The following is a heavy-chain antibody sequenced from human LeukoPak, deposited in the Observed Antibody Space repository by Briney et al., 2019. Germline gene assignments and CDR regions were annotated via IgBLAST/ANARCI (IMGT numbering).Heavy chain of an antibody. CDR1: GFTFDDYS. J-gene: IGHJ4*02. Sequence: GGSLRLSCAASGFTFDDYSMNWVRQAPGKGLEWVSSISSSSSYIYYADSVKGRFTISRDNAKNSLYLQMNSLRAEDTAVYYCARAAEDGYNFGFDYWGQGTLVTVSS. CDR2: ISSSSSYI. CDR3: ARAAEDGYNFGFDY. V-gene: IGHV3-21*01. D-gene: IGHD5-24*01.